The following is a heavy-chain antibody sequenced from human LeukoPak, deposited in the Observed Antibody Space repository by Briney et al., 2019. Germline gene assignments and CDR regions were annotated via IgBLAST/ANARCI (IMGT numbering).Heavy chain of an antibody. CDR3: AKDSSFDYYYMDV. CDR1: GFTFSSYG. V-gene: IGHV3-23*01. CDR2: ISGSGGST. J-gene: IGHJ6*03. D-gene: IGHD3-3*02. Sequence: SGGSLRLSCAASGFTFSSYGMSWVRQAPGKGLEWVSAISGSGGSTYYADSVKGRFTISRDNSKNTLYLQMNSLRAEDTAVYYCAKDSSFDYYYMDVWGKGTTVTISS.